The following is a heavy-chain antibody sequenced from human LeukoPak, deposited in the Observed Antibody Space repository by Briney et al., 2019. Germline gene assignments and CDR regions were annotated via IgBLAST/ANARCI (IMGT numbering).Heavy chain of an antibody. CDR3: AKVPRIAVAEVGFFFDY. J-gene: IGHJ4*02. Sequence: GGSLRLSCAASGFTFSSYAMSWVRQAPGKGLEWVSAISGSGGSTYYADSVKGRFTISRDNSKNTLYPQMNSLRAEDTAVYYCAKVPRIAVAEVGFFFDYWGQGTLVTVSS. CDR2: ISGSGGST. V-gene: IGHV3-23*01. CDR1: GFTFSSYA. D-gene: IGHD6-19*01.